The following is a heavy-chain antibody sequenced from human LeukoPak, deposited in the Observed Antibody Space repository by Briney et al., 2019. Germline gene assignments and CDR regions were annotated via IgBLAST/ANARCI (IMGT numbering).Heavy chain of an antibody. CDR2: MNPNSGNT. Sequence: ASVKVSCKASGYTFTSYDINWVRQATGQGLEWMGWMNPNSGNTGYAQKFQGRVTMTRNTPISTAYMELSSLRSEDTAVYYCAVDFWSGYSNWFDPWGQGTLVTVSS. CDR1: GYTFTSYD. D-gene: IGHD3-3*01. J-gene: IGHJ5*02. CDR3: AVDFWSGYSNWFDP. V-gene: IGHV1-8*01.